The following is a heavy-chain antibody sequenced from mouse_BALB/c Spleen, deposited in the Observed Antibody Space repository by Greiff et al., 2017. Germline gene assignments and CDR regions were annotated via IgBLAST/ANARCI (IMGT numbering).Heavy chain of an antibody. D-gene: IGHD2-12*01. CDR2: ISYSGST. CDR3: AYSSFRWCDY. V-gene: IGHV3-2*02. J-gene: IGHJ2*01. CDR1: GYSFTSYYV. Sequence: DVQLQESGPGLVKPSQSLSLTCTVSGYSFTSYYVWYWIRQFPGNKLGWMGYISYSGSTSYNPSLKSRITITRDTSKNQFFLQLNSVTTEDTATYYCAYSSFRWCDYWGQGTTLTVSA.